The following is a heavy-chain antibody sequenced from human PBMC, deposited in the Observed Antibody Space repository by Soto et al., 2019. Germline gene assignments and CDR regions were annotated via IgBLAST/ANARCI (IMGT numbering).Heavy chain of an antibody. J-gene: IGHJ4*02. Sequence: GGSLRLSCAASGFTFSDYNMIWVRQAPGKGLQWVSYIDIFSATIYYADSVRGRFTISRDNAKNSLYLQMNSLRDEDTAVYYCARDGVAEIDYWGQGTLVTV. V-gene: IGHV3-48*02. CDR3: ARDGVAEIDY. CDR1: GFTFSDYN. D-gene: IGHD2-15*01. CDR2: IDIFSATI.